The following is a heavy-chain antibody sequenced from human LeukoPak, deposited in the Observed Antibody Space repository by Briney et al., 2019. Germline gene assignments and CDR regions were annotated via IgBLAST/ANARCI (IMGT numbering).Heavy chain of an antibody. Sequence: ASVKVSCKASGYTFTDYYMHWVRQAPGQGLEWMGIINPSGGSTSYAQKFQGRVTMTRDTSTSTVYMELSSLRSEDTAVYYCARGGVSGSSLYYFDYWGQGTLVTVSS. CDR2: INPSGGST. V-gene: IGHV1-46*01. D-gene: IGHD1-26*01. J-gene: IGHJ4*02. CDR1: GYTFTDYY. CDR3: ARGGVSGSSLYYFDY.